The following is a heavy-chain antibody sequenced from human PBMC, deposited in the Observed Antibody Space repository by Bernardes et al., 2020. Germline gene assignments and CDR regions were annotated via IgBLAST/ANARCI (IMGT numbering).Heavy chain of an antibody. CDR3: ARQGVRWPLDINFDY. CDR2: IYYSGST. CDR1: GGSISSSSYY. J-gene: IGHJ4*02. D-gene: IGHD6-13*01. V-gene: IGHV4-39*01. Sequence: SETLSLTCTVSGGSISSSSYYWGWIRQPPGKGLEWIGSIYYSGSTYYNPSLKSRVTISVDTSKNQFSLKLSSVTAADTAVYYCARQGVRWPLDINFDYWGQGTLVTVSS.